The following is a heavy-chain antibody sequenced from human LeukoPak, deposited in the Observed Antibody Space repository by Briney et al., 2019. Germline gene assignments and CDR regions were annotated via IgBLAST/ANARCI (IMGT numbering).Heavy chain of an antibody. J-gene: IGHJ5*02. V-gene: IGHV4-59*01. D-gene: IGHD3-10*01. CDR2: IYYSGST. CDR1: GGSISSYY. Sequence: TPSETLSLTCTVSGGSISSYYWSWIRQPPGKGLEWIGYIYYSGSTNYNPSLKSRVTISVDTSKNQFSLKLSSVTAADTAVYYCARDLYGSGSVNWFDPWGQGTLVTASS. CDR3: ARDLYGSGSVNWFDP.